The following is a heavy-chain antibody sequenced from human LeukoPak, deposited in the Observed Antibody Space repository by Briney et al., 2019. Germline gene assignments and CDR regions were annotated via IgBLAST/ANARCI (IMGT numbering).Heavy chain of an antibody. CDR3: ARAPTTVITPIDY. Sequence: ASVKVSCKASCYTFTNYGINWVRQAPGQGLEWVGWISTYNGNTNYAQKLQGRVTMTTDTSTSTAYMELRSLRSDDTAVYYCARAPTTVITPIDYWGQGTLVTVSS. D-gene: IGHD4-23*01. J-gene: IGHJ4*02. V-gene: IGHV1-18*01. CDR2: ISTYNGNT. CDR1: CYTFTNYG.